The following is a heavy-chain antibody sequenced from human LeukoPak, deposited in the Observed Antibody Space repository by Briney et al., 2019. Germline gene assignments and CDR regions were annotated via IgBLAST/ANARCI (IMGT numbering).Heavy chain of an antibody. V-gene: IGHV3-33*06. CDR3: AKDHWGFAAGCFDAFDI. J-gene: IGHJ3*02. D-gene: IGHD6-13*01. Sequence: GGSLRLSCAASGFTFSSYGMHWGRQAPGKGLEWVAVIWYDGSNKYYADSVKGRSTISRDNSKNTLYLQMNSLRAEDTAVYYCAKDHWGFAAGCFDAFDIWGQGTMVTVSS. CDR2: IWYDGSNK. CDR1: GFTFSSYG.